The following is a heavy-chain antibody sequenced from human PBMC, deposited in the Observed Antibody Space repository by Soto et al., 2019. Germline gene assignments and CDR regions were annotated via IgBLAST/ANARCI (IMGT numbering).Heavy chain of an antibody. CDR1: GIIFSNSG. D-gene: IGHD3-10*01. CDR2: ISSDGETI. V-gene: IGHV3-30*18. CDR3: AKDKGRRYFDY. Sequence: GGSLRLSCAASGIIFSNSGMHWVRQAPGKGLECVALISSDGETIYYADSVKGRFTISRDNSKNTVYLQMNSLRVEDTAVYYCAKDKGRRYFDYWGQGSLVTVSS. J-gene: IGHJ4*02.